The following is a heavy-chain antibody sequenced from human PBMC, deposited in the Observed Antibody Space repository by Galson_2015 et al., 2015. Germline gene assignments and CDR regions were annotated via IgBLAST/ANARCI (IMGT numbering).Heavy chain of an antibody. CDR3: AKYGSVSITSFEI. Sequence: SLRLSCAASGFTFSSYWMSWVRQAPGKGLEWVANINKDGSEKYYVDSVKGRFTISRDNAKNSLYLQMNSLRAEDTAVYYCAKYGSVSITSFEISVQGTMVTVSS. J-gene: IGHJ3*02. D-gene: IGHD3-10*01. CDR1: GFTFSSYW. V-gene: IGHV3-7*03. CDR2: INKDGSEK.